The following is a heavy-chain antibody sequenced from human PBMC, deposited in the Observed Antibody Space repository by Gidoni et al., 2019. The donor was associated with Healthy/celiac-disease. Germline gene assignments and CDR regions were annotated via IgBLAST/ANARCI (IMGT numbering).Heavy chain of an antibody. J-gene: IGHJ3*02. CDR1: GFTFSSYA. CDR3: AKGDDSSGKGDAFDI. D-gene: IGHD3-22*01. V-gene: IGHV3-23*01. CDR2: ISGSGGST. Sequence: EVQLLESGGGLVHPGGSLRLSCADSGFTFSSYAMSWVRQAPGKGLEWVSAISGSGGSTYYADSVKGRFTISRDNSKNTLYLQMNSLRAEDTAVYYCAKGDDSSGKGDAFDIWGQGTMVTVSS.